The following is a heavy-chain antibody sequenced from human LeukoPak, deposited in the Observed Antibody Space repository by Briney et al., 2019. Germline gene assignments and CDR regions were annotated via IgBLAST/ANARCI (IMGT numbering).Heavy chain of an antibody. V-gene: IGHV3-33*06. J-gene: IGHJ4*02. CDR1: GFTFSSYG. D-gene: IGHD1-26*01. CDR2: IWYDGSNK. CDR3: AKYSGAYDY. Sequence: PGRSLRLSCAASGFTFSSYGMHWVRQAPGKGLEWVAVIWYDGSNKYYADSVKGRFTISRDNSKNTLYLQMNSLTAEDTAVYHCAKYSGAYDYWGQGTLVTVSS.